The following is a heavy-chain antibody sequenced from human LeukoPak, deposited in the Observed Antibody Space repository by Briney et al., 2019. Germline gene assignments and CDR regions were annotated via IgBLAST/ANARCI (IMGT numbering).Heavy chain of an antibody. D-gene: IGHD6-19*01. J-gene: IGHJ4*02. CDR1: GFTFDGYV. V-gene: IGHV3-43*02. CDR2: ISRDGDTT. Sequence: GGSLRLSCAASGFTFDGYVMHWVRQAPGKGLEWVSLISRDGDTTSYADSVKGRFTISRDNSKNTLYLQMNSLRAEDTAVYYCAKDGWLRNWGQGTLVTVSS. CDR3: AKDGWLRN.